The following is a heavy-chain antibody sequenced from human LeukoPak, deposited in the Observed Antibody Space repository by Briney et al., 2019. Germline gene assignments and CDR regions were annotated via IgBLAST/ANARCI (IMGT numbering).Heavy chain of an antibody. Sequence: PSETLSLTCTVSGGSISSGGYYWSWIRQPPGKGLEWIGYIYHSGSTYYNPSLKSRVTISVDTSKNQFSLKLSSVTAADTAVYYCARDGPDIVVVPAPAGDSGWFDPWGQGTLVTVSS. CDR1: GGSISSGGYY. CDR3: ARDGPDIVVVPAPAGDSGWFDP. V-gene: IGHV4-30-2*01. J-gene: IGHJ5*02. CDR2: IYHSGST. D-gene: IGHD2-2*01.